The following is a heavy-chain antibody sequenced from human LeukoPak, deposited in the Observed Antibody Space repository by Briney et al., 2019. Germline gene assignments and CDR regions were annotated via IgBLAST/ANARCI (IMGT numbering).Heavy chain of an antibody. V-gene: IGHV4-59*01. CDR1: GGSISSYY. Sequence: SETLSLTCTVSGGSISSYYWSWIRQPPGKGLEWIGYIYYSGSTNYNPSLKSRVTISVDTSKNQFSLKLSSVTAADTAVYYCARNRAVGCDYYMDVWGRGTTVTISS. CDR2: IYYSGST. D-gene: IGHD6-19*01. J-gene: IGHJ6*03. CDR3: ARNRAVGCDYYMDV.